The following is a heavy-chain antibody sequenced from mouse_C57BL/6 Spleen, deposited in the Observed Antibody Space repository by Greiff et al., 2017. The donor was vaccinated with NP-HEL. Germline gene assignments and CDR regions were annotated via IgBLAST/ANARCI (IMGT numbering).Heavy chain of an antibody. Sequence: QVHVKQSGAELVRPGASVKLSCKASGYTFTDYYINWVKQRPGQGLEWIARIYPGSGNTYYNEKFKGKATLTAEKSSSTAYMQLSSLTSEDSAVYFCARRFYDGYAMDYWGQGTSVTVSS. J-gene: IGHJ4*01. V-gene: IGHV1-76*01. D-gene: IGHD2-12*01. CDR1: GYTFTDYY. CDR2: IYPGSGNT. CDR3: ARRFYDGYAMDY.